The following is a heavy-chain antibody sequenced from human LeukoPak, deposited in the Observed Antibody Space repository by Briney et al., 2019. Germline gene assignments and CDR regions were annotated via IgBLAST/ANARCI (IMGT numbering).Heavy chain of an antibody. Sequence: GASVKVSCKASGYTFTGYYMHWVRQAPGQGLEWMGWINPNSGGTNYAQKFQGRVTMTRDTSISTAYMELSRLRSDDTAVSYCARSGDPETSGSYSVCDYWGQGTLVTVSS. D-gene: IGHD1-26*01. CDR1: GYTFTGYY. CDR2: INPNSGGT. CDR3: ARSGDPETSGSYSVCDY. V-gene: IGHV1-2*02. J-gene: IGHJ4*02.